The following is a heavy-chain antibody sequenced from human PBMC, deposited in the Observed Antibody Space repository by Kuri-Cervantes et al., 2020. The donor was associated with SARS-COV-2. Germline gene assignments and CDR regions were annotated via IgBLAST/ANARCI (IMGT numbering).Heavy chain of an antibody. CDR1: GYTFTSYG. Sequence: ASVKVSCKASGYTFTSYGISWVRQAPGQGLEWMGMVKTNSGNTLYAQFFQGRVTMTRDTSTSTVYMELSSPTSEDTAIYYCYCAPKEGFDSWGQGTLVTVSS. V-gene: IGHV1-8*02. J-gene: IGHJ4*02. D-gene: IGHD2-21*01. CDR2: VKTNSGNT. CDR3: YCAPKEGFDS.